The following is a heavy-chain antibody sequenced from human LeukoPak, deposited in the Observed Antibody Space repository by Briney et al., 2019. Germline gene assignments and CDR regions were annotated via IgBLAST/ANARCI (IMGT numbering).Heavy chain of an antibody. J-gene: IGHJ4*02. Sequence: GGSLRLSCAASGFSFGSYGMNWVRQAPGKGLEWVSYISSSISSTSYADSVKGRFTISRDNAKNSLFLQMNSLRVEDTAAYYCARVAGYCDSTSNCYSDYWGQGTLVTVSS. V-gene: IGHV3-48*01. CDR2: ISSSISST. CDR3: ARVAGYCDSTSNCYSDY. CDR1: GFSFGSYG. D-gene: IGHD2-2*01.